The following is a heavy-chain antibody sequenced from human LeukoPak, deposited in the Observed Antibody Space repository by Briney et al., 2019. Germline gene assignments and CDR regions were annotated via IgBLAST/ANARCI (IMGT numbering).Heavy chain of an antibody. V-gene: IGHV1-2*02. Sequence: ASVKVSCKASKYTFTNFYMHWVRQAPGQGLEWMGWNNPNSGDTNYAQKVQGRVTMTRDTSISTAYMEVSRLTSDDTAIYYCATGYGNYVSRFDSWGQGTLVTVSS. CDR2: NNPNSGDT. CDR3: ATGYGNYVSRFDS. CDR1: KYTFTNFY. D-gene: IGHD3-16*01. J-gene: IGHJ4*02.